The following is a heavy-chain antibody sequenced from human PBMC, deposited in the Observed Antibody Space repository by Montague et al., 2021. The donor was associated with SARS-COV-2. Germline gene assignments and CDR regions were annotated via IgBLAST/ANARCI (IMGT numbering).Heavy chain of an antibody. V-gene: IGHV6-1*01. J-gene: IGHJ4*02. CDR1: GDSVSSNTVA. Sequence: CAISGDSVSSNTVAWNWFRQSPSRGLEWLGRTYYRPKWYNDYAVSMQSRVTINPDTSKNQFSLHVNSVTPEDTAVYYCARDSEYSIGYWGQGLLVTVSP. D-gene: IGHD6-6*01. CDR2: TYYRPKWYN. CDR3: ARDSEYSIGY.